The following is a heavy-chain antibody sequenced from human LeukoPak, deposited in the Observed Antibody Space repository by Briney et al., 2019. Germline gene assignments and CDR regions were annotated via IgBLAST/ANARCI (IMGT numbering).Heavy chain of an antibody. CDR2: ISSSGSTI. CDR3: ARERFLEWLLYGQYYFDY. Sequence: GGSLRLSCAASGFTFSDYYMSWIRQAPGKGLEWVSYISSSGSTIYYAGSVKGRFTISRDNAKNSLYLQMNSLRAEDTAVYYCARERFLEWLLYGQYYFDYWGQGTLVTVSS. J-gene: IGHJ4*02. V-gene: IGHV3-11*04. CDR1: GFTFSDYY. D-gene: IGHD3-3*01.